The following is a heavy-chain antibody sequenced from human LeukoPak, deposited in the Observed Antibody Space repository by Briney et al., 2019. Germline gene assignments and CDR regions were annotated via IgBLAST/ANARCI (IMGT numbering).Heavy chain of an antibody. CDR3: AKGEKYSGRVFDC. CDR2: IYDTGTT. Sequence: PSETLSLTCTVSGGSMFSSYWSWLRQPPGKGLEWIGYIYDTGTTKYNPSLNSRVTISLDTSEKQLYLRLTSVTAADTAVYYCAKGEKYSGRVFDCWGQGTLVTVSS. CDR1: GGSMFSSY. V-gene: IGHV4-59*12. J-gene: IGHJ4*02. D-gene: IGHD1-26*01.